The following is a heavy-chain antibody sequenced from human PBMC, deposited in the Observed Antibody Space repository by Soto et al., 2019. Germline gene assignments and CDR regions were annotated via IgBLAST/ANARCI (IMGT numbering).Heavy chain of an antibody. J-gene: IGHJ6*02. D-gene: IGHD1-26*01. V-gene: IGHV3-74*01. CDR3: TRVGGSVSGMDV. CDR1: GFTFSSYW. Sequence: EVQLVESGGGLVQPGGSLRLSCAASGFTFSSYWMHWVRQAPGKGLVWVSRIDNAGSSVRYADSVKGRFTISRDNAQNTLYLQMNSLRAEDTAVYYCTRVGGSVSGMDVWGQGTTVTVSS. CDR2: IDNAGSSV.